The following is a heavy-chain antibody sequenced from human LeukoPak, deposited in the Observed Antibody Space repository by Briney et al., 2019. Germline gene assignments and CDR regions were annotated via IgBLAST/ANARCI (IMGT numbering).Heavy chain of an antibody. CDR2: VGTSADT. CDR3: ARVDPGSDYNDY. J-gene: IGHJ4*02. V-gene: IGHV3-23*01. D-gene: IGHD3-10*01. Sequence: GGSLRLSCAASGFTFSSYAMDWVRQAPGQGLQWVSAVGTSADTYYADSVRGRFTISRDNSKNTLYLQMNSLRAEDTAVYYCARVDPGSDYNDYWGQGTLVTVSS. CDR1: GFTFSSYA.